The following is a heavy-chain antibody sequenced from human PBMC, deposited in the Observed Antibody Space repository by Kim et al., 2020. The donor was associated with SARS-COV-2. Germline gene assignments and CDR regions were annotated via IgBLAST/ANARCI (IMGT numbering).Heavy chain of an antibody. CDR1: GFTFSSYS. J-gene: IGHJ6*02. D-gene: IGHD1-1*01. CDR2: ISSSSSTI. CDR3: ARSPNWNDGLYYYYGMDV. Sequence: GGSLRLSCAASGFTFSSYSMNWVRQAPGKGLEWVSYISSSSSTIYYADSVKGRFTISRDNAKNSLYLQMNSLRDEDTAVYYCARSPNWNDGLYYYYGMDVWGQGTTVTVSS. V-gene: IGHV3-48*02.